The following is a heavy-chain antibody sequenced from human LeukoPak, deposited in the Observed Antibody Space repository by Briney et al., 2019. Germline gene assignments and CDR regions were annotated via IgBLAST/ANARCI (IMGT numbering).Heavy chain of an antibody. CDR1: GYTFTGYY. D-gene: IGHD3-3*01. CDR3: ARDRHYDFWSGYKHYYYYGMDV. Sequence: ASVKVSCKASGYTFTGYYMHWVRQAPGQGLEWMGWINPNSGGTNYAQKFQGRVTMTRDTSISTAYMELSSLRSDDTAVYYCARDRHYDFWSGYKHYYYYGMDVWGQGTTVTVSS. V-gene: IGHV1-2*02. CDR2: INPNSGGT. J-gene: IGHJ6*02.